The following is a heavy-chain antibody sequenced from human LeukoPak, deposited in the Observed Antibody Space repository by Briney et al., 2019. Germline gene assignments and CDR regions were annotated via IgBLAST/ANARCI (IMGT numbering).Heavy chain of an antibody. Sequence: ASVKVSCKASGGAFSSYAISWVRQAPGQGLEWMGGIIPIFGTANYAQKFQGRVTITADESTSTAYMELSSLRSEDTAVYYCAIHDYEVDWSDPWGQGTLVTVSS. CDR2: IIPIFGTA. CDR1: GGAFSSYA. CDR3: AIHDYEVDWSDP. D-gene: IGHD4-17*01. J-gene: IGHJ5*02. V-gene: IGHV1-69*13.